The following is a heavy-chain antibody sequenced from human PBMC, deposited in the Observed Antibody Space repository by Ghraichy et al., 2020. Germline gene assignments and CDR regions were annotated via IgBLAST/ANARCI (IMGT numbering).Heavy chain of an antibody. CDR3: ARNGPVEDSYGTYYYYYGMDV. CDR2: IYYSGST. D-gene: IGHD5-18*01. Sequence: LSLTCTVSGGSISSGGYYWSWIRQHPGKGLEWIGYIYYSGSTYYNPSLKSRVTISVDTSKNQFSLKLSSVTAADTAVYYCARNGPVEDSYGTYYYYYGMDVWGQGTTVTVSS. CDR1: GGSISSGGYY. V-gene: IGHV4-31*03. J-gene: IGHJ6*02.